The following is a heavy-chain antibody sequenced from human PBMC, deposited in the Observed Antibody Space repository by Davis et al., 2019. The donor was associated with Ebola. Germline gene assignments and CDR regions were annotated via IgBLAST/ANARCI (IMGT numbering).Heavy chain of an antibody. J-gene: IGHJ5*01. CDR1: GYSFTTYG. D-gene: IGHD6-13*01. CDR2: ISAYSGSA. Sequence: AASKVSCKASGYSFTTYGITWVRQAPGQGLEWMGWISAYSGSANYAHNLQGRVTMTKETSTTTAYMELRNLTSDDTAVYYCARGLAAAGLDSWGQGTLVTVFS. CDR3: ARGLAAAGLDS. V-gene: IGHV1-18*01.